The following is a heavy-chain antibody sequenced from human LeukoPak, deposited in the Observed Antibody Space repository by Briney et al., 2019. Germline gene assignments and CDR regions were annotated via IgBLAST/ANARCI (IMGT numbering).Heavy chain of an antibody. D-gene: IGHD6-19*01. J-gene: IGHJ4*02. V-gene: IGHV3-23*01. Sequence: GGSLRLSCAASGFTFSSYAMSWVRQAPGKRLEWVSAISGSGGSTYYADSVKGRFTISRDNSKNTLYLQMNSLRAEDTAVYYCAKVPQWLVQYYFDYWGQGTLVTVSS. CDR2: ISGSGGST. CDR3: AKVPQWLVQYYFDY. CDR1: GFTFSSYA.